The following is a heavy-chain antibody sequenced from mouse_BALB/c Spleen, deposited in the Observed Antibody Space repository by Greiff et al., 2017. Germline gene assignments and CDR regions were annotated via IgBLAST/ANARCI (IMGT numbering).Heavy chain of an antibody. CDR3: ARWGGTPFDY. CDR2: ISSGGST. D-gene: IGHD4-1*01. CDR1: GFTFSSYA. Sequence: EVQGVESGGGLVKPGGSLKLSCAASGFTFSSYAMSWVRQTPEKRLEWVASISSGGSTYYPDSVKGRFTISRDNARNILYLQMSSLRSEDTAMYYCARWGGTPFDYWGQGTTLTVSS. J-gene: IGHJ2*01. V-gene: IGHV5-6-5*01.